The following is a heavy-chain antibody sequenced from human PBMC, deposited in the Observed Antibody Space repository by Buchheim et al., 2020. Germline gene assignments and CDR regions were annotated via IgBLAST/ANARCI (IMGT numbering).Heavy chain of an antibody. CDR1: GFLFSTYW. D-gene: IGHD5-12*01. J-gene: IGHJ6*02. Sequence: EVRLVESGGGLVRPGDSLRLSCGASGFLFSTYWMYWVRQVPGKGLVWVSRIRSDGSETNYADSVRGRFAVSGDNARSTLFLQMNSLRVEDTGVYFCARGYNFGYNYYYGMDVWGRGT. CDR3: ARGYNFGYNYYYGMDV. CDR2: IRSDGSET. V-gene: IGHV3-74*01.